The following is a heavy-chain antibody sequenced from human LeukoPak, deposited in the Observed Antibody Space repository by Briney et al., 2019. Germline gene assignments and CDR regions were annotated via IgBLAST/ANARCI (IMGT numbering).Heavy chain of an antibody. V-gene: IGHV1-69*13. CDR3: ARGAGYSTLPYYFGMDV. D-gene: IGHD5-24*01. CDR2: IIPIFGRG. Sequence: GASVTVSCKASGGTFTSYGISWVRQAPGQGMEWMGGIIPIFGRGNYAQKFQGRGTITADQSTSTAYMELSSLTSEDTSVYYCARGAGYSTLPYYFGMDVWGKGTTVTVSS. CDR1: GGTFTSYG. J-gene: IGHJ6*04.